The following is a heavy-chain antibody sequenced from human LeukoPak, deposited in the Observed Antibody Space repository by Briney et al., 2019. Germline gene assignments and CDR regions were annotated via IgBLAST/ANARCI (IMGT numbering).Heavy chain of an antibody. D-gene: IGHD2-2*01. CDR1: GFTFSSYE. Sequence: TGGSLRLSCAASGFTFSSYEMNWVRRAPGKGLEWVSYISSSGSTIYYADSVKGRFTISRDNAKNSLYLQMNSLRAEDTAVYYCARVLLGYCSSTSCYSPVDAFDIWGQGTMVTVSS. V-gene: IGHV3-48*03. J-gene: IGHJ3*02. CDR3: ARVLLGYCSSTSCYSPVDAFDI. CDR2: ISSSGSTI.